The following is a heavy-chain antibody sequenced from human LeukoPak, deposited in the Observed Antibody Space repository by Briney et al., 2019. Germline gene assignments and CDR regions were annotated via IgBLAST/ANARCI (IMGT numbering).Heavy chain of an antibody. Sequence: SETLSLTCTVSGASISSYYWNWIRQPPAKGLEWIGYIYYSGNTNYNPSLKSRVTMSVDTSKNQFSLKVTSVTAADTAVYYCVRLRHFVSDIWGQGTMVTVSS. CDR1: GASISSYY. J-gene: IGHJ3*02. D-gene: IGHD3-16*01. CDR3: VRLRHFVSDI. CDR2: IYYSGNT. V-gene: IGHV4-59*12.